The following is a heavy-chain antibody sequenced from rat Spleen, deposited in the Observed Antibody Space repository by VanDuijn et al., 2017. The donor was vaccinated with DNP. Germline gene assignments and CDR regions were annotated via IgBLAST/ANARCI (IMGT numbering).Heavy chain of an antibody. J-gene: IGHJ2*01. Sequence: EVQLVESGGGLVQPGRSLKLSCAASGFTFSDYYMAWVRQAPTKGLEWVSSISFDGGGTYYGDSVKGRFTISRDNAKSTLYLQMNSLRSEDMATYYCVRWNSGHFDYWGQGVMVTVSS. V-gene: IGHV5-22*01. D-gene: IGHD4-3*01. CDR2: ISFDGGGT. CDR1: GFTFSDYY. CDR3: VRWNSGHFDY.